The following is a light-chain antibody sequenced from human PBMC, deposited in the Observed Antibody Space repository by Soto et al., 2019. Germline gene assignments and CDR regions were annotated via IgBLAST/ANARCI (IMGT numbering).Light chain of an antibody. Sequence: DIQLTQSPSFLSASVGDRVTITCRASQGISSYLAWYQQKPGKAPKLLIYAASTLQSGVPSRFSGSGSRTEFTLTISSLPPEDVATYYCQQLNSYPLTVGGGTKVDSK. CDR1: QGISSY. CDR3: QQLNSYPLT. J-gene: IGKJ4*01. V-gene: IGKV1-9*01. CDR2: AAS.